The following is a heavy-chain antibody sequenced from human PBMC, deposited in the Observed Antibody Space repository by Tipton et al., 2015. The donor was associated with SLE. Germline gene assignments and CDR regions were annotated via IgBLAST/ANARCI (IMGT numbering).Heavy chain of an antibody. CDR1: GGSFRGYY. CDR3: AREVTGTGRVQKDC. D-gene: IGHD7-27*01. J-gene: IGHJ4*02. CDR2: INYIGNT. Sequence: TLSLTCAVSGGSFRGYYWSWIRQPPGKGLEWIGEINYIGNTDYNPSLKSRVTISVDTPKKQFSLKVNSVTVADTAVYYCAREVTGTGRVQKDCWGQGTLVTVST. V-gene: IGHV4-34*01.